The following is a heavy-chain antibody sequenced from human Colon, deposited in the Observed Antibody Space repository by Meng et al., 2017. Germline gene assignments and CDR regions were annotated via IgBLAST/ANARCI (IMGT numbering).Heavy chain of an antibody. CDR3: ATSGSYYTGYFQH. V-gene: IGHV3-48*03. CDR2: ISSSGSTI. CDR1: GFTFSSYE. J-gene: IGHJ1*01. Sequence: GESLKISCAASGFTFSSYEMNWVRQAPGKGLEWVSYISSSGSTIYYADSVKGRFTISRDNAKNSLYLQMNSLRAEDTAVYYCATSGSYYTGYFQHWARAPWSPSPQ. D-gene: IGHD1-26*01.